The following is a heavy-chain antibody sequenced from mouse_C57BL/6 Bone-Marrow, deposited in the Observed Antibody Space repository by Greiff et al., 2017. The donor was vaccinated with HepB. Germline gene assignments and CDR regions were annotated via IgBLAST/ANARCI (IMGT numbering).Heavy chain of an antibody. CDR3: ARDSYGSSYFDY. CDR2: INPNNGGT. Sequence: EVQLQQSGPELVKPGASVKIPCKASGYTFTDYNMDWVKQSHGKSLEWIGDINPNNGGTIYNQKFKGKATLTVDKSSSTAYMELRSLTSEDTAVYYCARDSYGSSYFDYWGQGTTLTVSS. V-gene: IGHV1-18*01. CDR1: GYTFTDYN. D-gene: IGHD1-1*01. J-gene: IGHJ2*01.